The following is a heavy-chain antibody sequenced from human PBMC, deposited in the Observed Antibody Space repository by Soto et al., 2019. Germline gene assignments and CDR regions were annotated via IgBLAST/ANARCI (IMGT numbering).Heavy chain of an antibody. D-gene: IGHD3-10*01. J-gene: IGHJ6*03. CDR2: IYYSGST. Sequence: SETLSLTCTVSGGSISSYSWSWIRQPPGKGLEWIGYIYYSGSTNYNPSLKSRVTISVDTSKNQFSLKLSSVTAADTAVYYCARHPISFAPGSYYYYYMDVWGKGTAVT. CDR1: GGSISSYS. CDR3: ARHPISFAPGSYYYYYMDV. V-gene: IGHV4-59*08.